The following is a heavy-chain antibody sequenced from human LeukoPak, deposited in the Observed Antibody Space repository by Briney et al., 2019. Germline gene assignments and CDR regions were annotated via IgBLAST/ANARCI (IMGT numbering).Heavy chain of an antibody. V-gene: IGHV1-8*01. CDR3: ARETDGSGNFDF. CDR1: GYTFTSYD. J-gene: IGHJ4*02. D-gene: IGHD3-10*01. Sequence: ASVKVSCKASGYTFTSYDINWVRQATGQGLEWMGWMNPNSGNTGYAQKFQGKVTMSRNTSISTAYMELSSLGSEDTPVYYCARETDGSGNFDFWGQEPRVTVPS. CDR2: MNPNSGNT.